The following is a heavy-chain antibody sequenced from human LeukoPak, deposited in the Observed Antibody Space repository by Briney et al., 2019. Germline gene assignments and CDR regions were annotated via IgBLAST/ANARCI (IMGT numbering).Heavy chain of an antibody. V-gene: IGHV3-30*02. J-gene: IGHJ4*02. D-gene: IGHD3-22*01. CDR3: ASNRIYYDSSGYYGTKPFDY. CDR2: IRFDGSNR. Sequence: PGGSLRLSCAASGFTFSSYGMHWVRQAPVKGLEWVAFIRFDGSNRYYADSVKGRFTISRDNSKNTLNLQMNSLRAEDTAVYYCASNRIYYDSSGYYGTKPFDYWGQGTLVTVSS. CDR1: GFTFSSYG.